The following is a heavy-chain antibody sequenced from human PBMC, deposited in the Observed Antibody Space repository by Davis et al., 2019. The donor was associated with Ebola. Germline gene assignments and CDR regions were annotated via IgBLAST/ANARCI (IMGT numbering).Heavy chain of an antibody. D-gene: IGHD4-17*01. CDR2: INAGNANT. CDR3: AREPYGDYVYGMDV. CDR1: GDTFSTYT. Sequence: ASVKVSCKASGDTFSTYTIHWVRQAPGQGLEWMGWINAGNANTKYSQKFQGRVTITRDTSASTAYMELSSLRSEDTAVYYCAREPYGDYVYGMDVWGQGTTVNVSS. J-gene: IGHJ6*02. V-gene: IGHV1-3*01.